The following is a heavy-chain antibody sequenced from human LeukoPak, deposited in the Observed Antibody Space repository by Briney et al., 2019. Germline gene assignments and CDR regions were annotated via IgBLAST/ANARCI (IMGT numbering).Heavy chain of an antibody. CDR3: ARSSSSWKYYFDY. CDR2: IYYSGST. Sequence: SETLSLTCTVSGGSISSSSYYWGWIRQPPGKGLEWIGSIYYSGSTYYNPSLKSRVTISVDTSKNQFSLKLSSVTAEDTAVYYCARSSSSWKYYFDYWGQGTLVTVSS. J-gene: IGHJ4*02. CDR1: GGSISSSSYY. D-gene: IGHD6-13*01. V-gene: IGHV4-39*07.